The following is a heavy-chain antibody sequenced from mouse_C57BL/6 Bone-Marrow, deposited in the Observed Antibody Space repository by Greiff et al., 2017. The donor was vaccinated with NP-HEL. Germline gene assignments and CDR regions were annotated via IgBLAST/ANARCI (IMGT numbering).Heavy chain of an antibody. D-gene: IGHD1-1*01. Sequence: VQLKESGAELARPGASVKLSCKASGYTFTSYGISWVKQRTGQGLEWIGEIYPRSGNTYYNEKFKGKATLTADKSSSTAYMELRSLTSEDSAVYFCAREGDYYGSSYPSLGYWGQGTTLTVSS. J-gene: IGHJ2*01. CDR2: IYPRSGNT. CDR3: AREGDYYGSSYPSLGY. V-gene: IGHV1-81*01. CDR1: GYTFTSYG.